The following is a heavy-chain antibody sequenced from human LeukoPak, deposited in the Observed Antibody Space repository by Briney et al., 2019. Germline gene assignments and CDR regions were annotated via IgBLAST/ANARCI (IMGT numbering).Heavy chain of an antibody. CDR2: IKEDGSEK. D-gene: IGHD2-15*01. V-gene: IGHV3-7*01. CDR1: GFTFDTCW. Sequence: GGSLRLSCAASGFTFDTCWMSWVRQAPGKGLEWVANIKEDGSEKDYVDSVKGRFTITRDNTRNSLFLQMYSLRAEDTAVYFCAREDGYCSGGNCYSYFDSWGQGTLVTVSS. CDR3: AREDGYCSGGNCYSYFDS. J-gene: IGHJ4*02.